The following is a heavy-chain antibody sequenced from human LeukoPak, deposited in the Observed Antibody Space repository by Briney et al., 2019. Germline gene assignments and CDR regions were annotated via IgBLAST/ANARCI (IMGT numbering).Heavy chain of an antibody. Sequence: GASVKLSCKASGYTFTSYDINWVRQATGQGLEWMGWMNPNSGNTGYAQKLQGRVTMTRNTSISTAYMELSSLRSEDTAVYYCARVRYYYDSSGYYYGGIDPWGQGTLVTVSS. J-gene: IGHJ5*02. D-gene: IGHD3-22*01. CDR3: ARVRYYYDSSGYYYGGIDP. V-gene: IGHV1-8*01. CDR1: GYTFTSYD. CDR2: MNPNSGNT.